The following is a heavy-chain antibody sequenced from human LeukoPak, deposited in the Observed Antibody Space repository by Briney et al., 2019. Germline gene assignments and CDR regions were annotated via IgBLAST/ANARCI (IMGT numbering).Heavy chain of an antibody. CDR3: ARSRGAYGDYVMSY. Sequence: GGSLRLSCAASGFTFSSYWMSWVRQAPGKGLEWEANIKQDGSEKYYVDSVKGRFTISRDNAKNSLYLQMNSLRAEDTAVYYCARSRGAYGDYVMSYWGQGTLVTVSS. V-gene: IGHV3-7*01. CDR2: IKQDGSEK. J-gene: IGHJ4*02. D-gene: IGHD4-17*01. CDR1: GFTFSSYW.